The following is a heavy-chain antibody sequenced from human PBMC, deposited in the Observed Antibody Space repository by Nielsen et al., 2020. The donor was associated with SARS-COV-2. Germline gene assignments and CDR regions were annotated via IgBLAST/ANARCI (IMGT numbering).Heavy chain of an antibody. CDR2: ISSSSSYI. CDR1: GFTFSSYS. J-gene: IGHJ3*02. CDR3: ARGGRGDREDAFDI. D-gene: IGHD3-16*01. V-gene: IGHV3-21*01. Sequence: GGSLRLSCAASGFTFSSYSMNWVRQAPGKGLEWVSSISSSSSYIYYADSVKGRFTISRDNAKNSLYLQMNSLRAEDTAVYYCARGGRGDREDAFDIWGQGTTVTVSS.